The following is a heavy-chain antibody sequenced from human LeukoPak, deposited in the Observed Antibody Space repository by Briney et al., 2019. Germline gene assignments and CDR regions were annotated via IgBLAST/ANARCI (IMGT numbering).Heavy chain of an antibody. CDR2: MNPNSGNT. CDR1: GYTFTSYD. CDR3: ARGGVSRFLGYYGSGQDHDY. Sequence: ASVKVSCKASGYTFTSYDINWVRQATGQGLEWMGWMNPNSGNTGYAQKFQGRVTMTRNTSISTAYMELSSLRSEDTAVYYCARGGVSRFLGYYGSGQDHDYWGQGTLVTVSS. V-gene: IGHV1-8*01. J-gene: IGHJ4*02. D-gene: IGHD3-10*01.